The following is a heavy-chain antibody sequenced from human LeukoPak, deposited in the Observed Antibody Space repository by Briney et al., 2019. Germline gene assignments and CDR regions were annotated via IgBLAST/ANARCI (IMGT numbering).Heavy chain of an antibody. CDR2: KDQHAKDK. CDR1: GFTLSLFW. D-gene: IGHD3-9*01. J-gene: IGHJ4*02. Sequence: GGTLRLSCAASGFTLSLFWVVWVRQARGKGLEWLASKDQHAKDKGYVDYVKGRFSIYREHVKNSLFLQMNSLKAQDTAVYYSVRVDWGSGDYWGQGTLVTVSS. V-gene: IGHV3-7*05. CDR3: VRVDWGSGDY.